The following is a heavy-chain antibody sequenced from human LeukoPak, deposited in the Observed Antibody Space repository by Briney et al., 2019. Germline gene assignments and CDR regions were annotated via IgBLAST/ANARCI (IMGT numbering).Heavy chain of an antibody. Sequence: PGGSLRLSCAASGFIVSDFDMNWVRQAPGKGLEWVSYLSTSGSYIHYAESVKGRFTISRDAGNNSLYLQLDSLTVEDTAVYFRARGNYDFAYDPWGQGTLVTVSS. V-gene: IGHV3-21*01. CDR2: LSTSGSYI. D-gene: IGHD3-3*01. CDR1: GFIVSDFD. J-gene: IGHJ5*02. CDR3: ARGNYDFAYDP.